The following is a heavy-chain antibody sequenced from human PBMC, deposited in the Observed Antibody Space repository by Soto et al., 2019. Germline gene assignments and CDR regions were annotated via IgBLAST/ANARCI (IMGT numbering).Heavy chain of an antibody. Sequence: EVQLLESGGGLVLPGGSLRLSCAASGFTFNAYAMTWVRQAPGQGLEWVSAIGGSGGNRYYADSVKGRFTISRDNSKDALDRQMNSLRVEDTAVYYCARVASDYINSVDHWGQGILVTVSS. V-gene: IGHV3-23*01. J-gene: IGHJ4*02. D-gene: IGHD4-4*01. CDR1: GFTFNAYA. CDR2: IGGSGGNR. CDR3: ARVASDYINSVDH.